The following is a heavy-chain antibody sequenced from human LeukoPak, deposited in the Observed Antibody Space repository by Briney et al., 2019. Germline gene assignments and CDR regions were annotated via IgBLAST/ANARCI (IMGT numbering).Heavy chain of an antibody. CDR2: ISGSGGST. D-gene: IGHD2-21*01. CDR1: GFTFSSYA. V-gene: IGHV3-23*01. Sequence: GGSLRLSCAASGFTFSSYAMSWVRQAPGKGLEWVSAISGSGGSTYYADSVKGRFTISRDNSKNTLYLQMNSLRAEDTAVYYCAKGLREAYCGGDCYPDSDAFDIWGQGTMVTVSS. CDR3: AKGLREAYCGGDCYPDSDAFDI. J-gene: IGHJ3*02.